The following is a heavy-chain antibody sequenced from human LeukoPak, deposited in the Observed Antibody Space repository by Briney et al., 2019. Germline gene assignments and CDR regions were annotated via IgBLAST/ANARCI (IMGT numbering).Heavy chain of an antibody. V-gene: IGHV1-2*04. CDR1: GGTFSSYA. Sequence: ASVKVSCKASGGTFSSYAISWVRQAPGQGLEWMGWINPNSGGTNYAQKFQGWVTMTRDTSISTAYMELSRLRSDDTAVYYCARDSGYSSGYDYWGQGTLVTVSS. D-gene: IGHD6-19*01. J-gene: IGHJ4*02. CDR2: INPNSGGT. CDR3: ARDSGYSSGYDY.